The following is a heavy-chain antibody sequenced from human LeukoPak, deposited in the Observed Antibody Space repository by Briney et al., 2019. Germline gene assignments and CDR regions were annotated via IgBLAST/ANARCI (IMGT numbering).Heavy chain of an antibody. Sequence: ESGPTLVNPTQTLTLTCTFSGFSLTTRGVGVGWLRQPPGKALEWLGIIYWDDDKRFSPSLRSRLTISKDTSKNLVVLTMTNMDPVDTATYYCTHTEVARHALDIWGQGTMVTVSS. CDR2: IYWDDDK. CDR1: GFSLTTRGVG. J-gene: IGHJ3*02. CDR3: THTEVARHALDI. V-gene: IGHV2-5*02. D-gene: IGHD5-12*01.